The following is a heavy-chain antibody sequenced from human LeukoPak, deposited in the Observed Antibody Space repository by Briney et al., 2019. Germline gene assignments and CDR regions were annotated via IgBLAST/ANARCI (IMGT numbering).Heavy chain of an antibody. CDR3: ARHEGRVATFVYHYYMDV. V-gene: IGHV4-34*01. D-gene: IGHD5-12*01. J-gene: IGHJ6*03. CDR1: GGSFSDYF. CDR2: INHSGST. Sequence: SETLSLTCAVYGGSFSDYFWSWIRQPPGKGLEWIGEINHSGSTNYNPSLTSRVTISVDTSKNQFSLKLTSVTAADTAVYYCARHEGRVATFVYHYYMDVWGKGTTVTVSS.